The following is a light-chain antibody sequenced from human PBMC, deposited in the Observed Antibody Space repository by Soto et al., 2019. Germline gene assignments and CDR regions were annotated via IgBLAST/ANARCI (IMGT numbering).Light chain of an antibody. J-gene: IGKJ4*01. Sequence: DLLMTQSPPSLSASVGDRVTITCRASQDIDNYVAWVQQKPGKAPKSLIHAASTLQSGVPSKFSGSGSGTDFTLTISSLQPEDSATYYCQQYKHYPLTSGGGTKVEIK. CDR2: AAS. CDR1: QDIDNY. V-gene: IGKV1-16*02. CDR3: QQYKHYPLT.